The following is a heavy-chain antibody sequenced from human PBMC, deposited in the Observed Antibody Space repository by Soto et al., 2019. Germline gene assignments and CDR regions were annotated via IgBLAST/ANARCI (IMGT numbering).Heavy chain of an antibody. CDR2: ISSSGSTI. V-gene: IGHV3-48*01. CDR1: GFTFSSYS. Sequence: GGSLRLSCAASGFTFSSYSMNWVRQAPGKGLEWVSYISSSGSTIYYADSVKGRFTISRDNAKNSLYLQMNSLRAEDTALYYCAKGRSYYYYYGVDVWGQGTTVTVSS. CDR3: AKGRSYYYYYGVDV. J-gene: IGHJ6*02.